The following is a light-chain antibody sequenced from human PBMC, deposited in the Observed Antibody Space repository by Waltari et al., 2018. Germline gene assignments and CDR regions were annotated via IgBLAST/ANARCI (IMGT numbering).Light chain of an antibody. CDR2: WAS. CDR1: QGVLHSSKNKNY. Sequence: DIVMTQSPDSLAVSLGERATINCKSSQGVLHSSKNKNYLAWYQQKPGQPLKLLMYWASTLESGVPDRFSGSGSGTDFTLTISSLQAEDVAVYYCQQHYTAPITFGQGTRLDIK. J-gene: IGKJ5*01. V-gene: IGKV4-1*01. CDR3: QQHYTAPIT.